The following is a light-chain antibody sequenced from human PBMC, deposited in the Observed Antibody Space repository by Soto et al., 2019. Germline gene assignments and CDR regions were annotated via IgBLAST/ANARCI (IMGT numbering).Light chain of an antibody. Sequence: EIVITQSPDTLYVSPGEGATLSCRASQSISDTLAWYQQKPGQAPRLLIQRASTRATGIPARFSGSGSGTEFTLTISSLQSEDFAVYFCQQYNNWPGTFGQGTKVDIK. CDR2: RAS. CDR3: QQYNNWPGT. J-gene: IGKJ1*01. V-gene: IGKV3-15*01. CDR1: QSISDT.